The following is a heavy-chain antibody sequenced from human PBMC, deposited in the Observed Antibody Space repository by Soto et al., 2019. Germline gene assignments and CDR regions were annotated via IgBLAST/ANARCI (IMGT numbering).Heavy chain of an antibody. J-gene: IGHJ6*02. V-gene: IGHV3-74*01. CDR1: GFTFSSYW. Sequence: GSLRLSCAASGFTFSSYWMHWVRQAPGKGLVWVSRINSDGSSTSYADSVKGRFTISRDNAKNTLYLQMNSLRAEDTAVYYCAVSPTRGAGMDVWGQGTTVTVSS. CDR3: AVSPTRGAGMDV. CDR2: INSDGSST.